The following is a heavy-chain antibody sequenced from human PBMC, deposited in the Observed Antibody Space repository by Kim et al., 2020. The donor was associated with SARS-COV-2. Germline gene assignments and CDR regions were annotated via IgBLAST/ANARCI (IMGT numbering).Heavy chain of an antibody. D-gene: IGHD3-16*02. CDR3: ARETSDYSWGSYRYLFDY. J-gene: IGHJ4*02. V-gene: IGHV3-48*02. CDR1: GFTFSSYS. Sequence: GGSLRLSCAASGFTFSSYSMNWVRQAPGKGLEWVSYISSSSSTIYYADSVKGRFTISRDNAKNSLYLQMNSLRDEDTAVYYCARETSDYSWGSYRYLFDYWGQGTLVTVSS. CDR2: ISSSSSTI.